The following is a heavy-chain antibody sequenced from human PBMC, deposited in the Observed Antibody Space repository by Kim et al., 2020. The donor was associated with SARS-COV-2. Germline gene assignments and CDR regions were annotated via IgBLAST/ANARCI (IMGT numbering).Heavy chain of an antibody. J-gene: IGHJ4*02. CDR3: ALTRLGGYDYLY. V-gene: IGHV4-34*01. Sequence: SETLSLTCAVFGGSLSSFQRSWVRQPPGKGLEWMGEINHSGGANYKPSLKGRLSMSSDTSKNQFSLKLTSVNGADTATYYCALTRLGGYDYLYWGQGILVTVSS. CDR2: INHSGGA. CDR1: GGSLSSFQ. D-gene: IGHD5-12*01.